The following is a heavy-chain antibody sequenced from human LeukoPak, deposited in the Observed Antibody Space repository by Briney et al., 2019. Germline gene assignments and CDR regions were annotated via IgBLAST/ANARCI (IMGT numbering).Heavy chain of an antibody. CDR2: INPNSGGT. V-gene: IGHV1-2*02. D-gene: IGHD6-19*01. Sequence: GASVKVSCKASGYTFSGYYMHWVRQAPGRGLEWMGWINPNSGGTNYAQKFQGRVTMTRDTSISTAYMELSRLRSDDTAVYYCARGSSGWSSFDYWGQGTLVTVSS. CDR3: ARGSSGWSSFDY. CDR1: GYTFSGYY. J-gene: IGHJ4*02.